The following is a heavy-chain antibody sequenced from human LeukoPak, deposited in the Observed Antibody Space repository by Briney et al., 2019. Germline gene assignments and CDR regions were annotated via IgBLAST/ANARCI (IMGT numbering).Heavy chain of an antibody. Sequence: GASVKVSCKASGGTFSSYAISWVRQAPGQGLEWMGGIIPIFGTANYAQKFQGRVTITADESTSTAYMELSSLRSEDTAVYYCAREGVGATNFDYWGQGTLVTVSS. D-gene: IGHD1-26*01. J-gene: IGHJ4*02. CDR2: IIPIFGTA. CDR3: AREGVGATNFDY. CDR1: GGTFSSYA. V-gene: IGHV1-69*13.